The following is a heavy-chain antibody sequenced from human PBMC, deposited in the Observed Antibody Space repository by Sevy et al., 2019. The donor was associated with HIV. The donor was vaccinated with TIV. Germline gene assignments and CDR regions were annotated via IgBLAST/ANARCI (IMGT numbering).Heavy chain of an antibody. CDR3: AKGPSGEWLLCAADI. D-gene: IGHD3-3*01. CDR2: ISGTGGQT. Sequence: GGSLRLSCAASGFTFSTYAMSWVRQAPGKGLEWVSGISGTGGQTYYADSVKGRLTISRDNSKITLYLQKNSLRAEDTAVYYCAKGPSGEWLLCAADIWGQGTMVTVSS. J-gene: IGHJ3*02. V-gene: IGHV3-23*01. CDR1: GFTFSTYA.